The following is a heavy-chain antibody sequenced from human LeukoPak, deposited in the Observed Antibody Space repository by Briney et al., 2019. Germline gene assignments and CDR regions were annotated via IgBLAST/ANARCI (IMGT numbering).Heavy chain of an antibody. CDR1: GFTFSSYS. CDR2: SSSSSSYI. J-gene: IGHJ4*02. V-gene: IGHV3-21*01. D-gene: IGHD3-16*01. CDR3: ARDPLGAPYYFDY. Sequence: GGSLRLSCAASGFTFSSYSMNWVRQAPGKGLEWVSSSSSSSSYIYYADSVKGRFTISRDNAKNSLYLQMNSLRAEDTAVYYCARDPLGAPYYFDYWGQGTLVTVSS.